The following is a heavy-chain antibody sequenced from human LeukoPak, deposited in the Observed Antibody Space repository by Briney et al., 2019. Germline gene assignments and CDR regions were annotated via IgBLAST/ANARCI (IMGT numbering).Heavy chain of an antibody. Sequence: GGSLRLSCAASGFTFSGYNMNWVRQAPGKGLEWVSFISSSSSYIHYADSVKGRFTISRDNVKNSLYLQMNSLRAEDTAVYYCARDGGGYRFYNWFDPWGQGTLVTVSS. J-gene: IGHJ5*02. CDR3: ARDGGGYRFYNWFDP. V-gene: IGHV3-21*01. CDR1: GFTFSGYN. D-gene: IGHD5-12*01. CDR2: ISSSSSYI.